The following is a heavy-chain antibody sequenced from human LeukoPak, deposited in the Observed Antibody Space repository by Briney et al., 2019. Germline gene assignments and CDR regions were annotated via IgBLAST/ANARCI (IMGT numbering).Heavy chain of an antibody. D-gene: IGHD6-13*01. J-gene: IGHJ4*02. CDR3: ARGDGSGRQQLEGGFDY. Sequence: GSLRLSCAASGFTFSSYAMHWVRQAPGKGLEWVAVISYDGSNKYYADSVKGRFTTSRDNSKNTLYLQMNSLRAEDTAVYYCARGDGSGRQQLEGGFDYWGQGTLVTVSS. CDR2: ISYDGSNK. V-gene: IGHV3-30*04. CDR1: GFTFSSYA.